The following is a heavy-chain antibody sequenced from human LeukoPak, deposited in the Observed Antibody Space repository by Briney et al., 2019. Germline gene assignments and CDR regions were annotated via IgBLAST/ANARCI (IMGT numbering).Heavy chain of an antibody. CDR2: IYYSGST. Sequence: SETLSLTCTVSGGSISSGGYYWSWIRQHPGKGLEWIGYIYYSGSTYYNPSLKSRVTISVDTSKNQFSLKLSSVTAADTAVYYCARDLRGYGSGSYLEFYMDVWGKGTTVTVSS. CDR3: ARDLRGYGSGSYLEFYMDV. D-gene: IGHD3-10*01. V-gene: IGHV4-31*03. CDR1: GGSISSGGYY. J-gene: IGHJ6*03.